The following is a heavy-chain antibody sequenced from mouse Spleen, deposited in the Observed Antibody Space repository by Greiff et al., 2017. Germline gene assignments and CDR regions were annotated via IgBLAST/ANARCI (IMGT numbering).Heavy chain of an antibody. D-gene: IGHD1-1*01. CDR2: IDPSDSYT. CDR3: ARDYYGSSYGYFDV. CDR1: GYTFTSYW. J-gene: IGHJ1*03. V-gene: IGHV1-59*01. Sequence: QVHVKQPGAELVRPGTSVKLSCKASGYTFTSYWMHWVKQRPGQGLEWIGVIDPSDSYTNYNQKFKGKATLTVDTSSSTAYMQLSSLTSEDSAVYYCARDYYGSSYGYFDVWGTGTTVTVSS.